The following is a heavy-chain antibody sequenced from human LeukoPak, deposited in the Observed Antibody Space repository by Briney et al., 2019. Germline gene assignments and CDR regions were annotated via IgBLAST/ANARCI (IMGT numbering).Heavy chain of an antibody. D-gene: IGHD7-27*01. CDR3: ARDVTGDQSWFFDL. CDR2: INPNSGGT. CDR1: GYTFIGYY. J-gene: IGHJ2*01. Sequence: GASAKVSCKASGYTFIGYYMHWVRQAPGQGLEWMGWINPNSGGTNYAQKFQGRVTMTRDTSISTAYMELSRLRSDDTAVCYCARDVTGDQSWFFDLWGRGTLVTVSS. V-gene: IGHV1-2*02.